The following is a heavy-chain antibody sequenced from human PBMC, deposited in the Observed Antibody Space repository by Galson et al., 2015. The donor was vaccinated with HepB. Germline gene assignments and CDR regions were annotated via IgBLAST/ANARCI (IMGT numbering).Heavy chain of an antibody. D-gene: IGHD2-15*01. V-gene: IGHV3-23*01. CDR2: VHASGAGA. CDR1: GFTFSTFA. J-gene: IGHJ4*02. Sequence: SLRLSCAASGFTFSTFAMSWVRQGPGKGLEWVSGVHASGAGAYYADSVKGRFTISRDNSKNTLYLQMNSLRAEDTAVYYCARGPSRDGSLYYHLRHNDNWGQGTLVTVSA. CDR3: ARGPSRDGSLYYHLRHNDN.